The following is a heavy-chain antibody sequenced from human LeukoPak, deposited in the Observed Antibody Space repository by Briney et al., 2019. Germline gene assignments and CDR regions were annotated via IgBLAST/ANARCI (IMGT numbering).Heavy chain of an antibody. CDR3: ANLPYVWGFYRH. CDR1: GFTFSSYA. Sequence: GGSLRLSCAASGFTFSSYAMSWVRQAPGKGLEWVSAISGSGGSTYYADSVKGRFTISRANSKNTLYLQMHSLSAEDTALYYCANLPYVWGFYRHWGEGTLVTVPS. J-gene: IGHJ4*02. D-gene: IGHD3-16*02. V-gene: IGHV3-23*01. CDR2: ISGSGGST.